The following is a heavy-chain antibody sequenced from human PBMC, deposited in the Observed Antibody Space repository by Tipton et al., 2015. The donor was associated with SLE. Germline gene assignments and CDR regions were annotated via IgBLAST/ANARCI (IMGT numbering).Heavy chain of an antibody. V-gene: IGHV4-59*08. J-gene: IGHJ5*02. D-gene: IGHD2/OR15-2a*01. CDR2: ISYSGSA. CDR3: ARQRSVEYWFDL. Sequence: TLSLTCTVSGVSLSSHYWSWIRQPPGGGLEWIGHISYSGSANYNPSLKSRVTISVDTSKNQFSLNLSSVTAADTGVYFCARQRSVEYWFDLWGQGTLVTVSS. CDR1: GVSLSSHY.